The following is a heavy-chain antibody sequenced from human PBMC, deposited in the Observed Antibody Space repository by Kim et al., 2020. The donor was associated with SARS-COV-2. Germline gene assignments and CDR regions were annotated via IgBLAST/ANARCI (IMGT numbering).Heavy chain of an antibody. Sequence: GGSLRLSCAASGFTFSSYAMHWVRQAPGKGLEWVAVISYDGSNKYYADSVKGRFTISRDNSKNTLYLQMNSLRAEDTAVYYCARQRITMVRGVKPHSGMDVWGQGTTVTVSS. V-gene: IGHV3-30*04. CDR3: ARQRITMVRGVKPHSGMDV. J-gene: IGHJ6*02. CDR2: ISYDGSNK. CDR1: GFTFSSYA. D-gene: IGHD3-10*01.